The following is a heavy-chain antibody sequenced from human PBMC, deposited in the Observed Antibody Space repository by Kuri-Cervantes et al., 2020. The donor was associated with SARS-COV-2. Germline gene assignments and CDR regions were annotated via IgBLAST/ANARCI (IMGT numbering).Heavy chain of an antibody. V-gene: IGHV1-2*02. CDR1: GYTFTGYY. CDR3: ASLSTVVNLNPDAFDI. J-gene: IGHJ3*02. D-gene: IGHD4-23*01. CDR2: INPNSGGT. Sequence: ASVKVSCKASGYTFTGYYMHWVRQAPGQGLEWMGWINPNSGGTNYAQKFQGRVTMTTDTSTSTAYLQWSSLKASDTAMYYCASLSTVVNLNPDAFDIWGQGTMITVSS.